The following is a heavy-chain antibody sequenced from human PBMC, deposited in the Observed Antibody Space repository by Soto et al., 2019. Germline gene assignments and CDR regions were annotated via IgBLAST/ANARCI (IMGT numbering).Heavy chain of an antibody. CDR3: ARAQKWRQLSLNVFDL. Sequence: EVQLVESGGGLVQPGGSLRLSCVASGFTIENSVMHWVRQTPGKGLMLVSRITGAGDGTLYADSVQGRFTISRDNAKNTVYLHMTGLRVEETAVYYCARAQKWRQLSLNVFDLWGQGTTVTVSS. J-gene: IGHJ3*01. CDR1: GFTIENSV. V-gene: IGHV3-74*01. D-gene: IGHD5-18*01. CDR2: ITGAGDGT.